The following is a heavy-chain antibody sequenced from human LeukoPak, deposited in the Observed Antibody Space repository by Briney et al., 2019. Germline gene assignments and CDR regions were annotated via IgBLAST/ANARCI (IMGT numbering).Heavy chain of an antibody. CDR2: INPNSGGT. V-gene: IGHV1-2*02. Sequence: ASVKVSCKASGYTFTGYYMHWVRQAPGQGLEWMGWINPNSGGTNYAQKSQGRVTMTRDTSISTAYMELSRLRSDDTAVYYCARPRYYGSGSYYNADPRFDYWGQGTLVTVSS. CDR1: GYTFTGYY. D-gene: IGHD3-10*01. CDR3: ARPRYYGSGSYYNADPRFDY. J-gene: IGHJ4*02.